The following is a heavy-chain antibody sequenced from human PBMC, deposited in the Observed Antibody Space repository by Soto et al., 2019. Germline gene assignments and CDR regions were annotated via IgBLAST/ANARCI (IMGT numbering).Heavy chain of an antibody. J-gene: IGHJ4*02. Sequence: QVQLVESGGGVVQPGKSLRLSCAASGFTFSTYGMHWVRQAPGKGLEWVAVIWYDGSNKYHGDSLKGRFTISRDNSKSTVYLQINKLRAEDTAVYYCGRDGALGDTAVVDSWGQGTLVTVSS. D-gene: IGHD5-18*01. CDR1: GFTFSTYG. V-gene: IGHV3-33*01. CDR3: GRDGALGDTAVVDS. CDR2: IWYDGSNK.